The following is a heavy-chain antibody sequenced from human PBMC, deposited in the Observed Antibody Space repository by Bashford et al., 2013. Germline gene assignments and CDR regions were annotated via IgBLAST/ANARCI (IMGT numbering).Heavy chain of an antibody. J-gene: IGHJ4*02. D-gene: IGHD2/OR15-2a*01. CDR2: ISNSDNTI. CDR3: ARNFLTGYFDY. V-gene: IGHV3-11*01. Sequence: RQAPGKGLEWVSYISNSDNTIYYADSVKGRFTISRDNAKNSLYLQMNSLRAEDTAVYYCARNFLTGYFDYWGQGPWSPSPQ.